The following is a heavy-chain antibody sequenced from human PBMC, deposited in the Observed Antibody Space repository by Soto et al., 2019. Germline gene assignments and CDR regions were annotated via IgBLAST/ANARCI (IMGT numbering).Heavy chain of an antibody. V-gene: IGHV4-31*03. Sequence: TLAITCTVFCGPISSGYYWRCISQHPGKGLEWIGYIYYSGSTNYNPSLKSRVTISVDTSKNQFSLKLSSVTAADTAVYYCARYGSGKFYYYYMDVWGTGTTVTGSS. J-gene: IGHJ6*03. D-gene: IGHD3-10*01. CDR1: CGPISSGYY. CDR3: ARYGSGKFYYYYMDV. CDR2: IYYSGST.